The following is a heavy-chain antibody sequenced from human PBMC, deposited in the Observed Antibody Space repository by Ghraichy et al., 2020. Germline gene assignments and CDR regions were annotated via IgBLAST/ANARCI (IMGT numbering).Heavy chain of an antibody. CDR2: IYTSGST. J-gene: IGHJ5*02. CDR1: GGSISSKY. V-gene: IGHV4-4*07. D-gene: IGHD3-22*01. Sequence: ESLNISCTVSGGSISSKYWSWIRQPAGKGLEWIGRIYTSGSTNYNPSLKSRVTMSADTSKKQFSLKLSSVTAADTAVYYCARAVYDSSGSGYNWFDPWGQGTLVTVSS. CDR3: ARAVYDSSGSGYNWFDP.